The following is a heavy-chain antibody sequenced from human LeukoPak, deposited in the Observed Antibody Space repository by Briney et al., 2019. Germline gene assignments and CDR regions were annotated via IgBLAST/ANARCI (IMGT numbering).Heavy chain of an antibody. J-gene: IGHJ4*02. CDR3: ASSYGDYGIDY. CDR2: IYYSGST. CDR1: GGSISSYY. D-gene: IGHD4-17*01. V-gene: IGHV4-59*06. Sequence: PSETLSLTCTVSGGSISSYYWSWIRQPPGKGLEWIGYIYYSGSTYYNPSLKSRVTISVDTSKNQFSLKLSSVTAADTAVYYCASSYGDYGIDYWGQGTLVTVSS.